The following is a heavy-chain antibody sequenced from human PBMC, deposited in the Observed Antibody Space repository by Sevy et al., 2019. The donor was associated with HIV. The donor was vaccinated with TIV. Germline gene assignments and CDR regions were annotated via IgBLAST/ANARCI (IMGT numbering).Heavy chain of an antibody. V-gene: IGHV1-18*01. CDR3: ARGMRIAAARWYYGMDV. D-gene: IGHD6-13*01. Sequence: GSVKVSCKASGYTFTSYGISWVRQAPGQGLEWMGWISAYNGNTNYAQKLQDRVTMTTDTSTSTAYMELRSLRSDDTAVYYCARGMRIAAARWYYGMDVWGQGTTVTVSS. CDR2: ISAYNGNT. J-gene: IGHJ6*02. CDR1: GYTFTSYG.